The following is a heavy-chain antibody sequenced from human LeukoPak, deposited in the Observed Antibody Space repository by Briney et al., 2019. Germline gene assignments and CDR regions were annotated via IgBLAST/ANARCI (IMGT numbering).Heavy chain of an antibody. Sequence: ASVKVSCKASGYSFTSYGITGVLEAPGQGPEWMGWISGSTGNTHYAQNVQGRVTMTTDTATSTAYMELRSLGSDDTAVYYCARVGRDCSSINCYWEDWFDPWGQGTLVIVSS. CDR3: ARVGRDCSSINCYWEDWFDP. V-gene: IGHV1-18*01. D-gene: IGHD2-2*01. CDR1: GYSFTSYG. CDR2: ISGSTGNT. J-gene: IGHJ5*02.